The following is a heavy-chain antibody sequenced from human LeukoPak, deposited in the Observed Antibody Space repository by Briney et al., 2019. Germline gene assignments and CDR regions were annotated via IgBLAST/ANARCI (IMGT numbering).Heavy chain of an antibody. CDR1: GGTFSSYA. CDR3: AKGRVVAGSKSLTYHWLDP. V-gene: IGHV1-2*02. CDR2: IIPNSGGA. Sequence: EASVKVSCKASGGTFSSYAISWVRQAPGQGLEWMGRIIPNSGGAKYAQKFQDRVTMTRDTSISTAYMGLSRLRSDDTAVYYCAKGRVVAGSKSLTYHWLDPWGQGTLVTVSS. J-gene: IGHJ5*02. D-gene: IGHD6-19*01.